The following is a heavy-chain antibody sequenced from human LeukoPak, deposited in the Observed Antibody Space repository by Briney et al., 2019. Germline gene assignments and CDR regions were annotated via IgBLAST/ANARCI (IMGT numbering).Heavy chain of an antibody. J-gene: IGHJ4*02. CDR2: INWNGGST. CDR3: ARGPTNGQAFDY. CDR1: GFTFDDYG. Sequence: PGGSLRLSCAASGFTFDDYGMSWVRQAPGKGLEWVSYINWNGGSTGYADSVKGRFTISRDNAKNSLYLQMDSLRAEDTAVYYCARGPTNGQAFDYWGQGTLVSVSS. V-gene: IGHV3-20*04. D-gene: IGHD2-8*01.